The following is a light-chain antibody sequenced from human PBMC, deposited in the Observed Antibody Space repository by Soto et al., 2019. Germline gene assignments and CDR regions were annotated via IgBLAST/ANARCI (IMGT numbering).Light chain of an antibody. CDR3: QEYNSDSGVT. Sequence: DIQMTQSPSTLSASVGDRVTITCRASQSISSWLAWYQQKPGKAPNLLIYTASNLKSGVPSRFSGSGSGTEFTLTISRLQSDDFATYYCQEYNSDSGVTFGGGTKVEIK. CDR2: TAS. V-gene: IGKV1-5*03. CDR1: QSISSW. J-gene: IGKJ4*01.